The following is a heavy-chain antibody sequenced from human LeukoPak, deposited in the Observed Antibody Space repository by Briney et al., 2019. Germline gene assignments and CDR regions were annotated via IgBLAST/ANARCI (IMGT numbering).Heavy chain of an antibody. V-gene: IGHV3-53*01. CDR1: GFTFSSYA. D-gene: IGHD5-18*01. CDR3: ARGGYSYGSDY. Sequence: GGSLRLSCAASGFTFSSYAMNWVRQAPGKGLEWVSVIYSGGSTYYADSVRGRFTISRDNSKSTLFLHMNSLRAEDTAVYYCARGGYSYGSDYWGQGTLVTVSS. CDR2: IYSGGST. J-gene: IGHJ4*02.